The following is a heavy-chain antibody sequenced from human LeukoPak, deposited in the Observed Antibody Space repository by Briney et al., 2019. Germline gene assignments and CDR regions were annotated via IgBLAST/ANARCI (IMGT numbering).Heavy chain of an antibody. D-gene: IGHD2-21*02. CDR3: ARRCGGDCYGAFDI. CDR2: IIPIFGTA. Sequence: SVKVPCKASGGTFSSYAISWVRQAPGQGLEWMGGIIPIFGTANYAQKFQGRVTITTDESTSTAYMELSSLRSEDTAVYYCARRCGGDCYGAFDIWGQGTMVTVSS. J-gene: IGHJ3*02. V-gene: IGHV1-69*05. CDR1: GGTFSSYA.